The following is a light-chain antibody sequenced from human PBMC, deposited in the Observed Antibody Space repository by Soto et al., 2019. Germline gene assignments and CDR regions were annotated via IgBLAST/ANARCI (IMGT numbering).Light chain of an antibody. Sequence: QSVLTQPASVSGSPGQSVTISCTGTSSDVGGYNYVSWYQQHRGKAPKLIIYEVSKRPSGVPDRFSGSKSGNTASLTVSGLQAEDEADYYCSSYVGSNNLYVFGTGTNVTVL. J-gene: IGLJ1*01. CDR3: SSYVGSNNLYV. CDR1: SSDVGGYNY. CDR2: EVS. V-gene: IGLV2-8*01.